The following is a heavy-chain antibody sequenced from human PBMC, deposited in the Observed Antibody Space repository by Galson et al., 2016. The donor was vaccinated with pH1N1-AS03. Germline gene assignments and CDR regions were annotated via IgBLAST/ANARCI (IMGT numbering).Heavy chain of an antibody. Sequence: LRLSCAASGFTFSSYEMHWVRQYTGKGLEWVSAIGVAGDTFYTDSVKGRFTISRENVKNSFYLQMNTLRAGDTAVYYCARESSTNSVAAFDIWGQGTMVTVSS. D-gene: IGHD1-1*01. CDR1: GFTFSSYE. CDR2: IGVAGDT. J-gene: IGHJ3*02. V-gene: IGHV3-13*01. CDR3: ARESSTNSVAAFDI.